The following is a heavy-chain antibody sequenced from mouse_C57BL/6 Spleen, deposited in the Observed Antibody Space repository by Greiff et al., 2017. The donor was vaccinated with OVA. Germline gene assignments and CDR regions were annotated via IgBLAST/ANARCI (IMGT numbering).Heavy chain of an antibody. Sequence: QVHVKQSGPGLVAPSQSLSITCTVSGFSLTSYGVHWVRQPPGKGLEWLVVIWSDGSTTYNSALKSRLSISQDNSKSHVFLKMNSLQTDDTAMYYCARHGATVVDPYYAMDYWGQGTSVTVSS. CDR1: GFSLTSYG. J-gene: IGHJ4*01. D-gene: IGHD1-1*01. V-gene: IGHV2-6-1*01. CDR2: IWSDGST. CDR3: ARHGATVVDPYYAMDY.